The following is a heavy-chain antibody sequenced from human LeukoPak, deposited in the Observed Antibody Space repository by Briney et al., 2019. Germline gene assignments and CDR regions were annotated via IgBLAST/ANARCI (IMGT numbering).Heavy chain of an antibody. CDR2: INHSGST. J-gene: IGHJ4*02. CDR3: ARVRSYYDFWSGSAKNYYFNY. Sequence: SETLSLTCAVYGGSFSGYYWSWIRQPPGKGLEWIGEINHSGSTNYNPSLKSRVTMSVDTSKNQFSLKLSSVTAADTAVYYCARVRSYYDFWSGSAKNYYFNYWGQGTLVTVSS. V-gene: IGHV4-34*01. CDR1: GGSFSGYY. D-gene: IGHD3-3*01.